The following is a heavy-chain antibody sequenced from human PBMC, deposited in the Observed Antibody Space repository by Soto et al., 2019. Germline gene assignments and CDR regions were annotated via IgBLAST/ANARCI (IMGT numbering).Heavy chain of an antibody. V-gene: IGHV4-34*01. Sequence: SETLSLTCAVYGGSFSGYYWSWIRQPPGKGLEWIGEINHSGSTNYNPSLKSRVTISVDTSKNQFSLKLSSVTAADTAVYYCASSRSIADRFQDYWGQGTLVTVSS. CDR1: GGSFSGYY. CDR2: INHSGST. CDR3: ASSRSIADRFQDY. D-gene: IGHD6-6*01. J-gene: IGHJ4*02.